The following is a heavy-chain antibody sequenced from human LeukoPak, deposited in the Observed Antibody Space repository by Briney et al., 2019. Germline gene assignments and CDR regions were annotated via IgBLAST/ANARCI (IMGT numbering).Heavy chain of an antibody. J-gene: IGHJ3*01. CDR2: ISYDGSNI. CDR3: ARDPILGG. Sequence: GSLRLSCAASGFDFNNYVMHWVRQAPGKGLEWVAVISYDGSNIYYSDSVKGRFTISRDNSKNTLYVQMSSLRPEDAAVYYCARDPILGGWGQGTMVTVSS. V-gene: IGHV3-30-3*01. D-gene: IGHD3-3*01. CDR1: GFDFNNYV.